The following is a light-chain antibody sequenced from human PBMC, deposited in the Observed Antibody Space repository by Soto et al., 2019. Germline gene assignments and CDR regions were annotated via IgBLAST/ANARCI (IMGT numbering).Light chain of an antibody. J-gene: IGKJ5*01. CDR3: QQRRNWQVT. V-gene: IGKV3-11*01. Sequence: DIVLPQSPGTLSLSPGDRARLSCRASQSVSTHLAWYQQKPGQAPRLLIYDASNRATGIPARFSGSGSGTDFTLTISSLEPEDFAVYYCQQRRNWQVTFGQGTRLEIK. CDR2: DAS. CDR1: QSVSTH.